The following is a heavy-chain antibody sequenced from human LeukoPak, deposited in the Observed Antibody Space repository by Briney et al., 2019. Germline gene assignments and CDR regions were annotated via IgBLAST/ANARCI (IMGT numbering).Heavy chain of an antibody. V-gene: IGHV4-34*01. Sequence: SETLSLTCAVYVGSFSGYYWSLIRQPPGKGLEWIGEINHSGSTNYNPSLKSRVTISVDTSKNQFSLKLSSVTAADTAVYYCARGPILLWFGELWSPGWFDPWGQGTLVTVSS. CDR2: INHSGST. CDR3: ARGPILLWFGELWSPGWFDP. D-gene: IGHD3-10*01. CDR1: VGSFSGYY. J-gene: IGHJ5*02.